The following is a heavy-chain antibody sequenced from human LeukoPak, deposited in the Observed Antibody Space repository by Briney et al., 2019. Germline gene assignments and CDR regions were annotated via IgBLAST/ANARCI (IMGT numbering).Heavy chain of an antibody. D-gene: IGHD3-22*01. V-gene: IGHV1-69*04. Sequence: SVKVSCKASGGTFSSYAISWVRQAPGQGLEWMGRIIPILGIANYAQKFQGRVTITADESTSTAYMELSSLRSEDTAVYYCARNRGYYYDSSGYPLLSDYWGQGTLVTVSS. J-gene: IGHJ4*02. CDR2: IIPILGIA. CDR3: ARNRGYYYDSSGYPLLSDY. CDR1: GGTFSSYA.